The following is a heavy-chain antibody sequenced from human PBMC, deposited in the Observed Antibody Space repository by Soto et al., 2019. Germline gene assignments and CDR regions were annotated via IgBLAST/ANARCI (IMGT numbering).Heavy chain of an antibody. J-gene: IGHJ6*02. Sequence: EVQLVESGGGLVKPGGSLRLSCAASGFTFSSYSMNWVRQAPGKGLEWVSSISSSSSYIYYADSVKGRFTISRDNAKNSLYLQMNSLRAEDTAVYYCARDFIAAAGHRGIYYYYGMDVWGQGTTVTVSS. V-gene: IGHV3-21*01. CDR2: ISSSSSYI. CDR1: GFTFSSYS. D-gene: IGHD6-13*01. CDR3: ARDFIAAAGHRGIYYYYGMDV.